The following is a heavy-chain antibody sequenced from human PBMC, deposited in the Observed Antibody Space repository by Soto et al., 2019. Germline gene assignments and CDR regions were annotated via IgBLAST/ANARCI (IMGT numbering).Heavy chain of an antibody. CDR3: VRGCGRASCPYYLDV. J-gene: IGHJ6*03. CDR2: IKQDGSET. D-gene: IGHD2-2*01. CDR1: AFTLSTYW. V-gene: IGHV3-7*01. Sequence: EVQLVESGGGLVQPGGSLRLSCAASAFTLSTYWMSWVRQAPGKGQEWVATIKQDGSETHYVDSVKGRFTISRDNAENSLYMQMNSLRGEDTAVYYCVRGCGRASCPYYLDVWGKGTTVTVSS.